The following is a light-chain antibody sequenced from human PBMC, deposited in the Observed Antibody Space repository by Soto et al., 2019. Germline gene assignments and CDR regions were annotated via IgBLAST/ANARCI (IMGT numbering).Light chain of an antibody. V-gene: IGKV1-5*03. CDR3: QQYNSYSWS. J-gene: IGKJ1*01. CDR2: TAS. CDR1: QSISSW. Sequence: DIQMTQSPSTLSASVGDRVTITCRASQSISSWLAWYQQKPGKAPKLLVYTASNLESGVPSRYSGGGSGTEFTLTISSLQPDDFATFYCQQYNSYSWSFGQGNKVEIK.